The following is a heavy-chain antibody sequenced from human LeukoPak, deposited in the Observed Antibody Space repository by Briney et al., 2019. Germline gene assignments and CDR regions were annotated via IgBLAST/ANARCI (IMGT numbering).Heavy chain of an antibody. Sequence: PSETLSLTCAVYGGSFSGYYWSWIRQPPGKGLEWIGEINHSGSTNYNPSLKSRVTISVDTSKNQFSLKLSSVTAADTAVYYCARDQGLRSSITMVRGVNNYFDYWGQGTLVTVSS. CDR1: GGSFSGYY. J-gene: IGHJ4*02. D-gene: IGHD3-10*01. CDR2: INHSGST. V-gene: IGHV4-34*01. CDR3: ARDQGLRSSITMVRGVNNYFDY.